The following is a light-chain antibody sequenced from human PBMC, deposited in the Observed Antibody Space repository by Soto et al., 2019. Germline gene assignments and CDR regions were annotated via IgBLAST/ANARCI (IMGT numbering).Light chain of an antibody. CDR1: QSVSSY. V-gene: IGKV3-11*01. CDR3: QQRSNGYT. CDR2: DAS. J-gene: IGKJ2*01. Sequence: EIVLTQSPATLSLSPGERATLSCRASQSVSSYFAWYQQKPGQAPRLLIYDASNRATGIPARFSGSGSGTDFTLTISSLQSEDFAVYYCQQRSNGYTFGQGTRLEIK.